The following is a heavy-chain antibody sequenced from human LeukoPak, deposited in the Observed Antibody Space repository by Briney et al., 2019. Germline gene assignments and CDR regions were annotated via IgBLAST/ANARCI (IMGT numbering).Heavy chain of an antibody. CDR3: ARRNPHYDSSGYYLADAFDI. D-gene: IGHD3-22*01. V-gene: IGHV4-39*01. CDR2: IYYSGSI. Sequence: SETLSLACTLSGRSISSSSYYCGWIRQPPGKGLECFGRIYYSGSIYYNPTLKSRDTISVDTSKNQFSLKLSSVTAADTAVYYCARRNPHYDSSGYYLADAFDIWGQGTMVTVSS. CDR1: GRSISSSSYY. J-gene: IGHJ3*02.